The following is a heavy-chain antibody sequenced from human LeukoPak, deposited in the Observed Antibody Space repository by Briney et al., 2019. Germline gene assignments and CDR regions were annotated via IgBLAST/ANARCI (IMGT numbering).Heavy chain of an antibody. Sequence: PGGSLRLSCAASGFTFSSYAMSWVRQATGKGLEWASSITASGVSTHYADSVKGRFTISRDNSKNTLFLRMNSLRAEDTAVYYCAKARAKTYYFGSGSYRNEDRSFDYWGQGTLVTVSS. CDR2: ITASGVST. V-gene: IGHV3-23*01. CDR3: AKARAKTYYFGSGSYRNEDRSFDY. J-gene: IGHJ4*02. D-gene: IGHD3-10*01. CDR1: GFTFSSYA.